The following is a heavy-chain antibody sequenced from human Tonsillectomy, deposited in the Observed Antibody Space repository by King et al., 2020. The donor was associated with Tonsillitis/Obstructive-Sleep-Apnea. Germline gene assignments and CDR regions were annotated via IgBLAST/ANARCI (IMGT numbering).Heavy chain of an antibody. CDR1: GYVFNSYA. J-gene: IGHJ3*02. D-gene: IGHD3-3*01. CDR2: ISTNTGNP. Sequence: QLVQSGSELKKSGASVKVSCKASGYVFNSYAMSWVRQAPGQGLEWMGWISTNTGNPTYAQGFTGRFFFSLDTSVSTAYLQISSLKSEDTAVYYCAREKGIFGVVNDALDIWGQGTMVTVSS. V-gene: IGHV7-4-1*02. CDR3: AREKGIFGVVNDALDI.